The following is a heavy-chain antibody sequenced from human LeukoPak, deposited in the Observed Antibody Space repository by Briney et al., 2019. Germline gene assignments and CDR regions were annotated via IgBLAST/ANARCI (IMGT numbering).Heavy chain of an antibody. CDR1: GISFSGNW. D-gene: IGHD2-8*01. Sequence: GGSLRLSCAASGISFSGNWMGWVRQAPGEGLEWVASIKYDGSAKYNADSVKGRFTISSDNAKNSLYLEMNSLTAEDTAVYYCAFSNAFKVWGQGTLVTVSS. CDR3: AFSNAFKV. J-gene: IGHJ4*02. CDR2: IKYDGSAK. V-gene: IGHV3-7*01.